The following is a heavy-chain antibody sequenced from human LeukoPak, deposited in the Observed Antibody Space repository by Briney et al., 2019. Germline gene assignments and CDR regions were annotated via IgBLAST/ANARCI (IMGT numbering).Heavy chain of an antibody. CDR3: ARSYSSSWYRGYYFDY. J-gene: IGHJ4*02. Sequence: PSETLSLTCTVSGGSISSYYWSWIRQPPGKGLEWIGHIYYSGSTNYNPSLKSRVTISVDTSKNQFSLKLSSVTAADTAVYYCARSYSSSWYRGYYFDYWGQGTLVTVSS. CDR2: IYYSGST. D-gene: IGHD6-13*01. CDR1: GGSISSYY. V-gene: IGHV4-59*01.